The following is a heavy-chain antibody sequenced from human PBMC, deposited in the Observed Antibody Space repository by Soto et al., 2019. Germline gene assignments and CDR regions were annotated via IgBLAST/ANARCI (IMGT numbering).Heavy chain of an antibody. CDR1: GFNVGAFA. J-gene: IGHJ1*01. CDR3: TRETVAGITGLDV. D-gene: IGHD1-20*01. V-gene: IGHV3-23*01. Sequence: GGSLRLSCAASGFNVGAFAVNWVRQAPGKGLEWVSGNSVSDAFIYYADSVRGRFSISRDASENILYLQMNSLRVDDTALYYCTRETVAGITGLDVWGPGSLVTVSS. CDR2: NSVSDAFI.